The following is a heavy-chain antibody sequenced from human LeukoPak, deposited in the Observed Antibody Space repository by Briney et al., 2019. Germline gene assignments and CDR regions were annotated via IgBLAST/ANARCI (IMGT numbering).Heavy chain of an antibody. V-gene: IGHV3-30*03. CDR1: GFTFSSYG. J-gene: IGHJ3*02. D-gene: IGHD3-22*01. Sequence: PGGSLRLSCAASGFTFSSYGMHWVRQAPGKGLEWVAVISYDGSNKYYADSVKGRFTISRDNSKNTLYLQMNSLRAEDTAVYYCAQSMIVVVYAFDIWGQGTMVTVSS. CDR2: ISYDGSNK. CDR3: AQSMIVVVYAFDI.